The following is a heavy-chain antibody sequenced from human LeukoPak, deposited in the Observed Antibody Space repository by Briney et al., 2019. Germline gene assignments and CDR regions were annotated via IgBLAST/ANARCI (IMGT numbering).Heavy chain of an antibody. CDR3: ARRAGAYSHPYDY. CDR2: ISSSSSYI. V-gene: IGHV3-21*04. J-gene: IGHJ4*02. CDR1: GFTFSSYS. D-gene: IGHD4/OR15-4a*01. Sequence: GGSLRLSCAASGFTFSSYSMNWVRQAPGKGLEWVSSISSSSSYIYYADSVKGRFTISRDNSKNTLYLQMNSLRAEDTAVYYCARRAGAYSHPYDYWGQGTLVTVSS.